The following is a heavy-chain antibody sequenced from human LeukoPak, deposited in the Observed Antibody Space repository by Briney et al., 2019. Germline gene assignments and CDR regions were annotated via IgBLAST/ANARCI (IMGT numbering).Heavy chain of an antibody. J-gene: IGHJ5*02. D-gene: IGHD3-22*01. CDR3: ARPYYYDSMIDP. CDR1: GGSISSGDYY. CDR2: MYYSGST. Sequence: PSQTLSLTCTVSGGSISSGDYYGSWIRQPPGKGLEWIAYMYYSGSTYYNPSLKSRVTLSADTCKNQLSLKLMSVTPADTAVYYCARPYYYDSMIDPWGQRILVTVSS. V-gene: IGHV4-30-4*01.